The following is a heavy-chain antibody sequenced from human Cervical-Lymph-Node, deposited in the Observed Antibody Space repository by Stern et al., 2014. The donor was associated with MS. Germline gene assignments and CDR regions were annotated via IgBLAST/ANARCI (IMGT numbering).Heavy chain of an antibody. J-gene: IGHJ6*02. Sequence: VQLVESGGALVKPVGSLRLSCSASESSFVDFHINWIRQAPGKGLEWLSYISGGGGTSYYADSVKGRFTITRENAKNSVDLQMSSLKVEDTAIYYCARGAFWSGFHFYGMDVWGQGTTVTVSS. CDR2: ISGGGGTS. D-gene: IGHD3-3*01. CDR3: ARGAFWSGFHFYGMDV. CDR1: ESSFVDFH. V-gene: IGHV3-11*01.